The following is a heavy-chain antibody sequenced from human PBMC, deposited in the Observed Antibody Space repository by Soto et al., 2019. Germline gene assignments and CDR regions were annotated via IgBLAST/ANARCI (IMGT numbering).Heavy chain of an antibody. CDR1: GFTFSDYW. V-gene: IGHV3-7*03. Sequence: LRLSCAASGFTFSDYWMSWVRQAPGKGPEWVANIKFDGSEKQYVDSVKGRFSISRDNSRNSLFLQMNSLRAGDTAVYYCVKDGGYCSSTTCYSPRNHYFDSWGQGTLVTVSS. D-gene: IGHD2-2*01. CDR3: VKDGGYCSSTTCYSPRNHYFDS. J-gene: IGHJ4*02. CDR2: IKFDGSEK.